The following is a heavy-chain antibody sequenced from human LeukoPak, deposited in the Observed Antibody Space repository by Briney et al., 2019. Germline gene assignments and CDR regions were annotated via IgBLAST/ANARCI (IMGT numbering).Heavy chain of an antibody. V-gene: IGHV1-69*06. CDR2: IIPIFGTA. CDR3: ARDPERWLRDDAFDI. D-gene: IGHD5-24*01. CDR1: GGTFSSYA. J-gene: IGHJ3*02. Sequence: VASVKVSCKASGGTFSSYAISWVRQAPGQGLEWMGGIIPIFGTANYAQKFRGRVTITADKSTSTAYMELSSLRSEDTAVYYCARDPERWLRDDAFDIWGQGTMVTVSS.